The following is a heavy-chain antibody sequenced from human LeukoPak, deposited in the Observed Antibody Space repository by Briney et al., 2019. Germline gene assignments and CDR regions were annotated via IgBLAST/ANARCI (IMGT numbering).Heavy chain of an antibody. J-gene: IGHJ4*02. D-gene: IGHD1-26*01. CDR1: GFTFSTYW. CDR3: VRSLVGSTDY. V-gene: IGHV3-74*03. CDR2: INPDGSST. Sequence: GGSLRLSCAASGFTFSTYWMHWVRQAPREGLVWVSRINPDGSSTTYADSAKGRFTISRDNAKNTLYLQMNSLRDEDTAVYYCVRSLVGSTDYWGQGTLVTVSS.